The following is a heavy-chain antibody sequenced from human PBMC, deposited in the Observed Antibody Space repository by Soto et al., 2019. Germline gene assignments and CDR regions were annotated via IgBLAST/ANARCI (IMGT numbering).Heavy chain of an antibody. CDR2: IGYSGTT. V-gene: IGHV4-59*08. J-gene: IGHJ4*02. D-gene: IGHD5-12*01. CDR1: GGSFKSDY. Sequence: QVQLQESGPGLVKASETLSLTCTVSGGSFKSDYWSWIRQPPGKGLEWIGYIGYSGTTNYNPSLKGRVTISVDTSKNQFSLRVTSVTAADTAVYYCVRHQSGYDYGLTHFDYWGQGTLVTVSS. CDR3: VRHQSGYDYGLTHFDY.